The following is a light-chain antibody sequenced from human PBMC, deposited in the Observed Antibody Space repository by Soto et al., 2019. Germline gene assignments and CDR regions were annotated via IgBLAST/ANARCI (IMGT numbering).Light chain of an antibody. V-gene: IGKV1-5*01. CDR3: QQYNSYVYT. J-gene: IGKJ2*01. CDR2: DAS. CDR1: QSISSW. Sequence: DIQMTQSPSTLSASVGDRVTITCRASQSISSWLAWYQQKPGKAPKLLIYDASSLESGVPSRFSGSGSGTEFTLTISSLQPDDFATYYYQQYNSYVYTFGQGTKREIK.